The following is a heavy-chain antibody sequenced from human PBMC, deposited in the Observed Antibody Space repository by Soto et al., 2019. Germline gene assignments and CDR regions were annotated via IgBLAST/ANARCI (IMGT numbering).Heavy chain of an antibody. CDR1: GGSISSSSYY. CDR2: IYYSGST. V-gene: IGHV4-39*01. CDR3: ARRGFDFWSGLDYYYYYMDV. J-gene: IGHJ6*03. D-gene: IGHD3-3*01. Sequence: SETLSLTCTVSGGSISSSSYYWGWIRQPPGKGLEWIGSIYYSGSTYYNPSLKSRVTISVDTSKNQFSLKLSSVTAADTAVYYCARRGFDFWSGLDYYYYYMDVWGKGTTVTVSS.